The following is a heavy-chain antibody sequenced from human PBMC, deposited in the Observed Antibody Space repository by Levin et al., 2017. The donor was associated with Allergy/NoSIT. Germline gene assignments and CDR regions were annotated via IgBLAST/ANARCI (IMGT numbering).Heavy chain of an antibody. D-gene: IGHD5-12*01. CDR3: AKDIVATTTLYNWFDP. V-gene: IGHV3-23*01. CDR2: ISGSGGST. J-gene: IGHJ5*02. Sequence: GESLKISCAASGFTFSSYAMSWVRQAPGKGLEWVSAISGSGGSTYYADSVKGRFTISRDNSKNTLYLQMNSLRAEDTAVYYCAKDIVATTTLYNWFDPWGQGTLVTVSS. CDR1: GFTFSSYA.